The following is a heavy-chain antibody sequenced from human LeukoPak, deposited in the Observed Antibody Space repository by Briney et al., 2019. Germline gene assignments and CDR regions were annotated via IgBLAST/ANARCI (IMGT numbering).Heavy chain of an antibody. CDR2: INPSGGST. Sequence: ASVKVSCKASGYTFTSYYMHWVRQAPGQGLEWMGIINPSGGSTSYAQKFQGRVTMTRDTSTSTVYMELSSLRSEDTAVYYCARGRLSSQQLAYYYYGMDVWGQGTTVTVSS. CDR1: GYTFTSYY. J-gene: IGHJ6*02. CDR3: ARGRLSSQQLAYYYYGMDV. V-gene: IGHV1-46*01. D-gene: IGHD6-13*01.